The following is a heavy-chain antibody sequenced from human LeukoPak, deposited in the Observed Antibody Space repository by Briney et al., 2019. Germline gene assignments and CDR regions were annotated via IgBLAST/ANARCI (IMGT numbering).Heavy chain of an antibody. CDR1: GVSISSSNSY. V-gene: IGHV4-39*07. D-gene: IGHD3-22*01. J-gene: IGHJ4*02. Sequence: SETLSLTCTVSGVSISSSNSYWGWIRQPPGKGLEWIGEINHSGSTNYNPSLKSRVTISVDTSKNQFSLKLSSVTAADTAVYYCARYGRTMIVVVIYYWGQGTLVTVSS. CDR3: ARYGRTMIVVVIYY. CDR2: INHSGST.